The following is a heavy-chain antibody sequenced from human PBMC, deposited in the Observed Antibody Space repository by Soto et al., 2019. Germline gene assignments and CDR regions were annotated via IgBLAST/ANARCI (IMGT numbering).Heavy chain of an antibody. V-gene: IGHV1-18*01. D-gene: IGHD3-3*01. CDR1: GYTFTSYG. J-gene: IGHJ5*02. Sequence: ASVKVSCKASGYTFTSYGISWVRQAPGQGLEWMGWISAYNGNTNYAQKLQGRVTMTTDTSTSTAYMELRSLRSDDTAVYYCARDLDYDFWSGYYIGRGFDPWGQGTLVPVSS. CDR2: ISAYNGNT. CDR3: ARDLDYDFWSGYYIGRGFDP.